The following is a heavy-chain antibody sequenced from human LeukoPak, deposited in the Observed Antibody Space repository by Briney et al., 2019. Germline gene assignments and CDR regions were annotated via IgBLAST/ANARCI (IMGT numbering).Heavy chain of an antibody. J-gene: IGHJ4*02. CDR1: GYTCTGYY. CDR3: ARAGRWLQSPFDH. CDR2: INPNSGGT. V-gene: IGHV1-2*02. Sequence: GASVKVSCKASGYTCTGYYMHWVRQAPGQGLEWMGWINPNSGGTNYAQKFQGRVTMTRHTSISTAYMELSRLGSDGTAVYYCARAGRWLQSPFDHWGQGTLVTVSS. D-gene: IGHD5-24*01.